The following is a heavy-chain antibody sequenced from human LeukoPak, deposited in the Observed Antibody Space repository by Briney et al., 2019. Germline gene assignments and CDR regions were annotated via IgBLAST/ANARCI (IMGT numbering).Heavy chain of an antibody. Sequence: NPSETLSLTCTVSGGSISSSSYYWGWIRQPPGKGLEWIGSIYYSGSTYYNPSLKSRVTISVDTSKNQFSLKLSSVTAADTAVYYCARHALGRGIAAGPFDYWGQGTLVTVSS. CDR2: IYYSGST. CDR3: ARHALGRGIAAGPFDY. J-gene: IGHJ4*02. D-gene: IGHD6-13*01. V-gene: IGHV4-39*01. CDR1: GGSISSSSYY.